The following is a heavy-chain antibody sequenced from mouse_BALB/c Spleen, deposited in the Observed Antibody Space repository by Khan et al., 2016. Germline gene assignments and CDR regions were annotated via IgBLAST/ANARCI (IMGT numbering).Heavy chain of an antibody. CDR1: GFSLTSSG. J-gene: IGHJ3*01. D-gene: IGHD1-1*01. CDR2: IWAGGST. V-gene: IGHV2-9*02. Sequence: QVQLKQSGPGLVAPSQSLSITCTVSGFSLTSSGVHWVRQPPGKGLDWLGVIWAGGSTDYNSALMSRLSITKDNSQNQAFLKMNSLQTDDTALYYWASDDQYYGAWFASWGQGTLVTVSA. CDR3: ASDDQYYGAWFAS.